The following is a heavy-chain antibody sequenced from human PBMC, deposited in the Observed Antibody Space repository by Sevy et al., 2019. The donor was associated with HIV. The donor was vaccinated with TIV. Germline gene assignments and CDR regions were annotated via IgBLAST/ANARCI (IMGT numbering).Heavy chain of an antibody. Sequence: GGSLRLSCAASGFTFSDHYMEWVRQAPGKGLEWVGRIRNKADSYTTEYAPSVKGRFTISRDESKNSLYLLMNSLKTEDTAVYYCATHADKAAAGRVFDYWGQGTLVTVSS. D-gene: IGHD6-13*01. CDR1: GFTFSDHY. CDR2: IRNKADSYTT. CDR3: ATHADKAAAGRVFDY. V-gene: IGHV3-72*01. J-gene: IGHJ4*02.